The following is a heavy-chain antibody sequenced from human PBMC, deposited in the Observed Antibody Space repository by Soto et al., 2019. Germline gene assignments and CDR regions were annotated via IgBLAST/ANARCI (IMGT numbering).Heavy chain of an antibody. V-gene: IGHV3-11*01. CDR1: GFSFSDSY. D-gene: IGHD1-1*01. CDR2: ISSSGGGI. J-gene: IGHJ4*02. Sequence: GGSLRLSCAASGFSFSDSYMSWIRQAPGKGLEWISYISSSGGGIYYADSVRGRFTISRDNAKNSLYLQVNSLRAEDTAVYFCARMFSRYDPLYYFDYWGQGTLVTVSS. CDR3: ARMFSRYDPLYYFDY.